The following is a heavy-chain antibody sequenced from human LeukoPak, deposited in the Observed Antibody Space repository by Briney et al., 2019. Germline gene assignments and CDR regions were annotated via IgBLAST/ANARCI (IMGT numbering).Heavy chain of an antibody. CDR2: IHTSGST. CDR1: GGSISSYY. Sequence: SETLSLTCTFSGGSISSYYWSWIRQPAGKGLEWIGRIHTSGSTNYSPSLKSRVTMSVDTSKNQFSLKLSSVTAADTAVYYCARRVGTSDRFDYWGQGTLVTVSS. J-gene: IGHJ4*02. CDR3: ARRVGTSDRFDY. V-gene: IGHV4-4*07.